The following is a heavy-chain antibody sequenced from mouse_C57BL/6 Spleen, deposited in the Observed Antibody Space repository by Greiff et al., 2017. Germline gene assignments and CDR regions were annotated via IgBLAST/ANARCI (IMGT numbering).Heavy chain of an antibody. V-gene: IGHV1-82*01. D-gene: IGHD2-3*01. Sequence: VQLQQSGPELVKPGASVKISCKASGYAFSSSWMNWVKQRPGKGLEWIGRIYPGDGDTNYNGKFKGKATLTADKSSSTAYMQLSSLTSEDSAVYFCARSPRWLLYAMDYWGQGTSVTVSS. CDR3: ARSPRWLLYAMDY. CDR1: GYAFSSSW. CDR2: IYPGDGDT. J-gene: IGHJ4*01.